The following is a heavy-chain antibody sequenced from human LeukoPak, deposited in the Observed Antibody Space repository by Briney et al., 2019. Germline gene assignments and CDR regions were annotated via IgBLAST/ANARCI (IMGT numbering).Heavy chain of an antibody. D-gene: IGHD1-26*01. Sequence: GGSLRLSCSASGFTFRSYAMHWVRQAPGKGLEYVSGINSNGGSTYYADSVKGRFTISRDNAKSTLYLQMNSLKAEDTAVYYCAAAKFGGSYFHYWGQGSLVTVSS. V-gene: IGHV3-64*04. J-gene: IGHJ4*02. CDR1: GFTFRSYA. CDR2: INSNGGST. CDR3: AAAKFGGSYFHY.